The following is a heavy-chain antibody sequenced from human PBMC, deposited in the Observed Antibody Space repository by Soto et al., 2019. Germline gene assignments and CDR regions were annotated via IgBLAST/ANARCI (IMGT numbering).Heavy chain of an antibody. CDR1: GGTFSSYA. CDR3: ARGGYSGSWQQDGPVDY. D-gene: IGHD6-6*01. Sequence: QVQLVQSGAEVKKPGSSVKVSCKASGGTFSSYAISWVRQAPGQGLEWMGGIIPIFGTANYAQKFQGRVTITADESTSTAYIGLSSRRSEDTAVYYCARGGYSGSWQQDGPVDYWGQGTLVAVSS. J-gene: IGHJ4*02. V-gene: IGHV1-69*12. CDR2: IIPIFGTA.